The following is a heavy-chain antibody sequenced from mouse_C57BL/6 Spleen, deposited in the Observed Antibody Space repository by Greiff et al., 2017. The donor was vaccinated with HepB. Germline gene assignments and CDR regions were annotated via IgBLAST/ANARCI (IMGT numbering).Heavy chain of an antibody. CDR3: ARMNA. Sequence: EVQLQQSGAELVKPGASVKLSCTASGFHIKDTYMHWVKQRPEQGLEWIGRIDPANGNTKYDPKFQGKATITADTSSNTAYLQLSSLTSEDTAVYYCARMNAWGQGTTLTVSS. V-gene: IGHV14-3*02. CDR2: IDPANGNT. CDR1: GFHIKDTY. J-gene: IGHJ2*01.